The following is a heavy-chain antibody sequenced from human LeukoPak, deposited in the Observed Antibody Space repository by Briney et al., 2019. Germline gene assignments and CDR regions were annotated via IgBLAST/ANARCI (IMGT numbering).Heavy chain of an antibody. CDR2: IIPIFGTA. CDR1: GGTFSSYA. Sequence: SVKVSRKASGGTFSSYAISWVRQAPGQGLEWMGGIIPIFGTANYAQKFQGRVTITTDESTSTAYMELSSLRSEDTAVYYCARNYLRSLGYCSSTSCYGMFDPWGQGTLVTVSS. J-gene: IGHJ5*02. V-gene: IGHV1-69*05. CDR3: ARNYLRSLGYCSSTSCYGMFDP. D-gene: IGHD2-2*01.